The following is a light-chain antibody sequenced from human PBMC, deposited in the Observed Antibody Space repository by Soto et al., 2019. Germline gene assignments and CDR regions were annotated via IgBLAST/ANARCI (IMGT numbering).Light chain of an antibody. CDR1: RSVDTD. CDR2: ATS. Sequence: EILITQSPATLSVSPGHSATLSCRASRSVDTDLAWYQQKPGQAPRLLVFATSARATGVPDRFRGSRSGTEFTLSITSLQPDDFATYYYQQCFWHWTFGQGTKVDIK. V-gene: IGKV3-15*01. CDR3: QQCFWHWT. J-gene: IGKJ1*01.